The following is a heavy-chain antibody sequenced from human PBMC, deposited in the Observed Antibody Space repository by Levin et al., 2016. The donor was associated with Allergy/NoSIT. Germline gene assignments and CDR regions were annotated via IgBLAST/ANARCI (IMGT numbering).Heavy chain of an antibody. CDR3: AKDRDGYNRFDY. V-gene: IGHV3-30*18. CDR1: GFTFSSYG. Sequence: SLKISCAASGFTFSSYGMHWVRQAPGKGLEWVAVISYDGSNKYYADSVKGRFTISRDNSKNTLYLQMNSLRAEDTAVYYCAKDRDGYNRFDYWGQGTLVTVSS. J-gene: IGHJ4*02. D-gene: IGHD5-24*01. CDR2: ISYDGSNK.